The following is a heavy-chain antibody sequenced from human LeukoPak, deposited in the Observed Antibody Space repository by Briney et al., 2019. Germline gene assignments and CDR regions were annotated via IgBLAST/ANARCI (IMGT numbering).Heavy chain of an antibody. V-gene: IGHV1-24*01. CDR2: FDPEDGET. D-gene: IGHD3-10*01. J-gene: IGHJ4*02. CDR3: ATDLEVTMVRGVIPSQT. Sequence: ASVKVSCKVSGYTLTELSMHWVRQAPGKGLEGMGGFDPEDGETIYAQKFQGRVTMTEDTSTDTAYMELSSLRSEDTAVYYCATDLEVTMVRGVIPSQTWGQGTLVTVSS. CDR1: GYTLTELS.